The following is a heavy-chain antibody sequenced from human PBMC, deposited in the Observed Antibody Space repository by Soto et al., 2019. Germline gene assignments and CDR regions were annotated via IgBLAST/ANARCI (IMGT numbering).Heavy chain of an antibody. Sequence: AASVKVSCKASGYTFTSYAMHWVRQAPGQRLEWMGWINAGNGNTKYSQKFQGRVTITRDTSASTAYMELSSLRSEDTAVYYCARSYNWNYWWFDPWGQGTLVTVSS. V-gene: IGHV1-3*01. CDR2: INAGNGNT. D-gene: IGHD1-7*01. J-gene: IGHJ5*02. CDR1: GYTFTSYA. CDR3: ARSYNWNYWWFDP.